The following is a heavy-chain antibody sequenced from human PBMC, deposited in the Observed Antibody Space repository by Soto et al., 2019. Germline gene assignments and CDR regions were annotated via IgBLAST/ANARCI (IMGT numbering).Heavy chain of an antibody. D-gene: IGHD3-3*01. V-gene: IGHV1-18*01. J-gene: IGHJ4*02. Sequence: ASVKVSCKASGYTFTSYGISWVRQAPGQGLEWMGWISAYNGNTNYAQKLQGRVTMTTDTSTSTAYMELRSMRSDDTAVYYCARVPPMIFGVVIMGALFDYWGQGTLVTVSS. CDR3: ARVPPMIFGVVIMGALFDY. CDR2: ISAYNGNT. CDR1: GYTFTSYG.